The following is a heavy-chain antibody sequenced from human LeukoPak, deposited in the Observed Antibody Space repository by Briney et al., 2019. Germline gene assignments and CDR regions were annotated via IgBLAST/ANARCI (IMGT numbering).Heavy chain of an antibody. D-gene: IGHD3-9*01. CDR3: ARGLPGLTGYENDAFDI. CDR2: ISYDGSNK. Sequence: GRSLRLSCAASGFTFSSYGMHWVRQAPGKGLEWVAVISYDGSNKYYADSVKGRFTISRDNSKNTLYLQMNSLRAEDTAVYYCARGLPGLTGYENDAFDIWGQGTMVTVSS. V-gene: IGHV3-30*03. J-gene: IGHJ3*02. CDR1: GFTFSSYG.